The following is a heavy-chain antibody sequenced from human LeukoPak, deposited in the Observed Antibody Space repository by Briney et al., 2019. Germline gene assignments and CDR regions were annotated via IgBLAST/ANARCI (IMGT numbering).Heavy chain of an antibody. D-gene: IGHD6-13*01. V-gene: IGHV3-43*01. CDR1: GFIFDDYS. CDR2: ISWDGGSK. Sequence: GGSLRLSCAASGFIFDDYSMHWVRQAPGKGLEWVSLISWDGGSKFYADSVRGRFTISRDNAKNSLYLQMNSLRAEDTALYYCARSLIAAAGQGLFDYWGQGTLVTASS. CDR3: ARSLIAAAGQGLFDY. J-gene: IGHJ4*02.